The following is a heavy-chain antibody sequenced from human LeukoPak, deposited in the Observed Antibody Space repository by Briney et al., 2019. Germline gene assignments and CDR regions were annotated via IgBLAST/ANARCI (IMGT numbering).Heavy chain of an antibody. J-gene: IGHJ6*04. Sequence: SETLSLTCAVYGGSFSGYYWSWIRQPPGKGLEWIGEINHSGSTNYNPSLKSRVTISVDTSRNQFSLKLSSVTAADTVVYYSARGPYCSGGSCYSQGYYDGMDVWGKGTTVTVSS. D-gene: IGHD2-15*01. CDR1: GGSFSGYY. CDR3: ARGPYCSGGSCYSQGYYDGMDV. CDR2: INHSGST. V-gene: IGHV4-34*01.